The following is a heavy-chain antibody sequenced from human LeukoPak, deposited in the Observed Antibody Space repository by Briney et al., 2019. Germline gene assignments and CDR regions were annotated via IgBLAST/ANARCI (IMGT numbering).Heavy chain of an antibody. V-gene: IGHV3-48*03. CDR2: IRSSGSST. CDR3: VGEMDSGWYPY. Sequence: GRSLRLSCAASAFNFRGYEMNWVRRAPGKGLQWLAYIRSSGSSTYYADSVQGRFTISRDNAKNSLYLHMNSLRVDDTAVYYCVGEMDSGWYPYWGPGTLVTVSS. J-gene: IGHJ4*02. CDR1: AFNFRGYE. D-gene: IGHD6-19*01.